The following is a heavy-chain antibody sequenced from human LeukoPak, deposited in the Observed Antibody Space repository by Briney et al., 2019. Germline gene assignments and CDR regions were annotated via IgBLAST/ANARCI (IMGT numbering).Heavy chain of an antibody. Sequence: SETLSLTCSVSGGSVSGYYWIWIRQPPGNGLEWVAYTHSGGGTNYNPSLKSRVTISVDTSKNQFSLKLSSVAAADTAVYYCARYMTTVTSYYFDYWGQGTLVTVSS. CDR1: GGSVSGYY. CDR3: ARYMTTVTSYYFDY. J-gene: IGHJ4*02. V-gene: IGHV4-59*08. D-gene: IGHD4-17*01. CDR2: THSGGGT.